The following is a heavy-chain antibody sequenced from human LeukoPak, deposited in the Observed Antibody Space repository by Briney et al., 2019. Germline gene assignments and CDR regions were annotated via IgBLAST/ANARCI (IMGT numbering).Heavy chain of an antibody. Sequence: GGSLRLSCAASGFTFSSYAMSWVRQAPGKGLEWVSAISGSGGSTYYADSVKGRFTISRDNSKNTLSLQMNSLRAEDTAVYYCASARLVQYYYYYGMDVWGQGTTVTVSS. J-gene: IGHJ6*02. CDR2: ISGSGGST. D-gene: IGHD6-6*01. CDR3: ASARLVQYYYYYGMDV. CDR1: GFTFSSYA. V-gene: IGHV3-23*01.